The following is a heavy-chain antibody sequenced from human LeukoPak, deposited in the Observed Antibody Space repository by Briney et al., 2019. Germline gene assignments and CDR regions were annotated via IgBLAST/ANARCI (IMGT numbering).Heavy chain of an antibody. CDR3: ARRTPGPQLDEYVAYFFDH. V-gene: IGHV4-4*09. Sequence: SETLSLICTVSGGSITTYNWIWIRQTPGQALEWIGHIYSSGATKYNPSLKSRATILLDTSKNQLSLKLSSVSATDTAVYYCARRTPGPQLDEYVAYFFDHWGQGTQVTVSS. CDR2: IYSSGAT. CDR1: GGSITTYN. D-gene: IGHD2-2*01. J-gene: IGHJ4*02.